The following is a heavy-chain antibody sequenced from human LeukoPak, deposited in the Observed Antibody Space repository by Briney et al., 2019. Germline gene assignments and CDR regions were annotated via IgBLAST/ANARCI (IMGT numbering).Heavy chain of an antibody. D-gene: IGHD5/OR15-5a*01. Sequence: ASVKVSCKASGYTFTGYYMHWVRQAPGQGLEWMGWINPNSGGTNYARKFQGRVTMTRDTSISTAYMELSRLRSDDTAVYYCARDTGGGSTFMDVWGQGTTVTVSS. CDR2: INPNSGGT. CDR3: ARDTGGGSTFMDV. J-gene: IGHJ6*02. CDR1: GYTFTGYY. V-gene: IGHV1-2*02.